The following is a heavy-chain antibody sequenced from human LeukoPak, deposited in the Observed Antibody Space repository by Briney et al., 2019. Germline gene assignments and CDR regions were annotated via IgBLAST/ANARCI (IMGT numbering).Heavy chain of an antibody. CDR3: AKDLRRKYQLLSPNWFDP. D-gene: IGHD2-2*01. J-gene: IGHJ5*02. CDR1: GFTFSSYG. Sequence: PGGSLRLSCAASGFTFSSYGMHWVRQAPGKGLEWVAFIRYDGSNKYYADSVKGRFTISRDNSKNTLYLQMNSLRAEDTAVYYCAKDLRRKYQLLSPNWFDPWGQGTLVTVSS. V-gene: IGHV3-30*02. CDR2: IRYDGSNK.